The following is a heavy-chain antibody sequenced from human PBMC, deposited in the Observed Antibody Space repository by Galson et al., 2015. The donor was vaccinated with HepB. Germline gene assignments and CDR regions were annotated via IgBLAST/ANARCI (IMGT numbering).Heavy chain of an antibody. CDR2: IYWNGARV. V-gene: IGHV3-9*02. CDR3: GRDQRPGGLGF. D-gene: IGHD3-10*01. CDR1: GFTSRDLA. Sequence: SLRLSCAASGFTSRDLAMHWVQQPPGKGLEWVGGIYWNGARVDYADSVKGRFAISRDNAKNSLYLQMNSLRPEDTALNYCGRDQRPGGLGFWGQGTLVTVSS. J-gene: IGHJ4*02.